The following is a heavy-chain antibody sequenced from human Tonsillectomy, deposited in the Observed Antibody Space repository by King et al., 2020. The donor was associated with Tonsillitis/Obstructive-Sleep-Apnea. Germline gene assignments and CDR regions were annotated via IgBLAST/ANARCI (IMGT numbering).Heavy chain of an antibody. D-gene: IGHD1-26*01. CDR1: GGTFSIYA. V-gene: IGHV1-69*10. Sequence: VQLVQSGAEVKKPGSSVKVSCKASGGTFSIYAISRVRQAPGQGLEWMGGIIPILGIANYAQKFQGRVTITADKSTSTAYMELSSLRSEDTAVFYCAREVWEGASYFDHWGQGTLVTVSS. J-gene: IGHJ4*02. CDR2: IIPILGIA. CDR3: AREVWEGASYFDH.